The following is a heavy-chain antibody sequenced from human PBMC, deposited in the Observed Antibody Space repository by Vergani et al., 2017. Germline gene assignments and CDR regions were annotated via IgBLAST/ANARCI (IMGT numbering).Heavy chain of an antibody. V-gene: IGHV3-13*04. CDR3: AREGRDLDAFDI. J-gene: IGHJ3*02. D-gene: IGHD5-24*01. CDR1: GFTFSSYD. Sequence: VQLVESGGGVVQPGRSLRLSCAASGFTFSSYDMHWVRQATGKGLEWVSAIGTAGDTYYPGSVKGRFTISRENAKNSLYLQMNSLRAGDTAVYYCAREGRDLDAFDIWGQGTMVTVSS. CDR2: IGTAGDT.